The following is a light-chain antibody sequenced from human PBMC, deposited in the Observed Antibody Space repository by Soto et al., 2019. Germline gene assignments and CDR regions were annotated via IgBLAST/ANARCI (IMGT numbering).Light chain of an antibody. J-gene: IGLJ2*01. CDR1: SSDVGSYNL. CDR2: EVS. Sequence: ALTQPASVSGSPGQSITISCTGTSSDVGSYNLVSWYLQHPGKAPKLIIYEVSKRPSGVSNRFSGSKSGNTASLTISGLQAEDEADYYCCSYAGSSTLVFGGGTKVTVL. V-gene: IGLV2-23*02. CDR3: CSYAGSSTLV.